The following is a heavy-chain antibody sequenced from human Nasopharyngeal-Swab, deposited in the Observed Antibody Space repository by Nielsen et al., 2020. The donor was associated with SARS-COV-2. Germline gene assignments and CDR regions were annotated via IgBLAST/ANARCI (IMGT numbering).Heavy chain of an antibody. CDR2: IKQDGSEK. CDR1: GFTFSSYW. D-gene: IGHD6-13*01. Sequence: GESLKISCAASGFTFSSYWMSWVRQAPGKGLEWVANIKQDGSEKYYVDPVKGRFTISRDNAKNSLYLQMNSLRAEDTAVYYCARDYYSSSSSWYDYYYYGMDVWGQGTTVTVSS. CDR3: ARDYYSSSSSWYDYYYYGMDV. J-gene: IGHJ6*02. V-gene: IGHV3-7*03.